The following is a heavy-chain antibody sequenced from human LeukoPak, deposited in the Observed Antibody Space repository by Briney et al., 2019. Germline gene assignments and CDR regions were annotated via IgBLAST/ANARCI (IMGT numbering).Heavy chain of an antibody. D-gene: IGHD2-2*01. CDR2: FSGSGGST. CDR1: GFTFSSYA. V-gene: IGHV3-23*01. J-gene: IGHJ6*04. CDR3: AKAYLYCSSTSCPSGPRYYGMDV. Sequence: GGSLRLSCAASGFTFSSYAMSWVRQAPGKGLEWVSAFSGSGGSTYYADSVKGRFTISRDNSKNTLYLQMNSLRAEDTAVYYCAKAYLYCSSTSCPSGPRYYGMDVCGKGTTVTVSS.